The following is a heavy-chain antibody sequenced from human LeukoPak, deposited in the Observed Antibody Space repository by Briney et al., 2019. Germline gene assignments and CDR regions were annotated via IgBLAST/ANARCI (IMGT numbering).Heavy chain of an antibody. J-gene: IGHJ6*02. CDR2: IYYSGST. D-gene: IGHD3-22*01. Sequence: PSETLSLTCTVSGGSISSYYWSWNRQPPGKGLEWIGYIYYSGSTNYNPSLKSRVTISVDTSKNQFSLKLSSVTAADTAVYYCARHRYDSSGSSEYYGMDVWGQGTTVTVSS. CDR3: ARHRYDSSGSSEYYGMDV. V-gene: IGHV4-59*08. CDR1: GGSISSYY.